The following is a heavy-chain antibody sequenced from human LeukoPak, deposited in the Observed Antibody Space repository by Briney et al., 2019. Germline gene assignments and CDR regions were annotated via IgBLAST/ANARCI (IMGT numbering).Heavy chain of an antibody. CDR1: GFTVSSNY. J-gene: IGHJ4*02. CDR2: IYSGGST. CDR3: ASYSSLDY. Sequence: GGSLRLSCAASGFTVSSNYMSWVRQAPGKGLEGVSLIYSGGSTYYADSVKGRFTISRDNSKNTLYLQMNSLRAADTAVYYCASYSSLDYWGQGTLVTVSS. V-gene: IGHV3-53*01. D-gene: IGHD6-13*01.